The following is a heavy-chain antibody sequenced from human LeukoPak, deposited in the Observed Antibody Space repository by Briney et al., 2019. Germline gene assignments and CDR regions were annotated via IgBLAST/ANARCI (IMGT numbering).Heavy chain of an antibody. CDR1: GFTFSSYG. V-gene: IGHV3-30*03. Sequence: GSLRLSCAASGFTFSSYGMHWVRQAPGKGLEWVAVISYDGSNKYYADSVKGRFTISRDNSKNTLYLQMNSLRAEDTAVYYCARDSGYGDYAFDYWGQGTLVTVSS. J-gene: IGHJ4*02. D-gene: IGHD4-17*01. CDR3: ARDSGYGDYAFDY. CDR2: ISYDGSNK.